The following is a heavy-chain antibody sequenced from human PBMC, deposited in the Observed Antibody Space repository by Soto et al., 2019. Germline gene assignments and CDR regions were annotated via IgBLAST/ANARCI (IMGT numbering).Heavy chain of an antibody. Sequence: EVQLLESGGGLVQPGGSLRLSCVGSGFTFINYAMNWVRQTPGKGLEWVSGISGGGDRTFDADSVKGRFTISRDNSKNTANLQMNSLRADGTAVYYCARKVLGSTSRPDWWYFDLWGRGTLVTVSS. V-gene: IGHV3-23*01. CDR2: ISGGGDRT. D-gene: IGHD2-2*01. J-gene: IGHJ2*01. CDR1: GFTFINYA. CDR3: ARKVLGSTSRPDWWYFDL.